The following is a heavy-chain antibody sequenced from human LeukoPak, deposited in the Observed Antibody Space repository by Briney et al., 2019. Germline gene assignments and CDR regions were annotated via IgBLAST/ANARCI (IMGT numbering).Heavy chain of an antibody. J-gene: IGHJ6*03. D-gene: IGHD3-3*01. CDR1: GGTFSSYA. V-gene: IGHV1-8*03. CDR2: MNPNSGNT. CDR3: ARGPGYDFWSGYYYYYYMDV. Sequence: ASVKVSCKASGGTFSSYAISWVRQATGQGLEWMGWMNPNSGNTGYAQKFQGRVTITRNTSISTAYMELSSLRSEDTAVYYCARGPGYDFWSGYYYYYYMDVWGKGTTVTVSS.